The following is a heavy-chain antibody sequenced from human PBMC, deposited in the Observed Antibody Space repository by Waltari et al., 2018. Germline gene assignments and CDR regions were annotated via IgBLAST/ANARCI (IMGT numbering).Heavy chain of an antibody. J-gene: IGHJ4*02. CDR3: ARGERYSYGLYYFDY. CDR1: GGSFSGYY. CDR2: INHSGST. Sequence: QVQLQQWGAGLLKPSETLSLTCAVYGGSFSGYYWSWIRQPPGKGLEWIGEINHSGSTNYNPSLKSRVTISVDTSKNQFSLKLSSVTAADTAVYYCARGERYSYGLYYFDYWGQGTLVTVSS. D-gene: IGHD5-18*01. V-gene: IGHV4-34*01.